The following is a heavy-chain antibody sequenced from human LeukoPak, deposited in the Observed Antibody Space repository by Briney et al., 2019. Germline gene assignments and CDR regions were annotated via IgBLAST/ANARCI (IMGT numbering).Heavy chain of an antibody. CDR3: ARDPSSGWYLKGWFDP. V-gene: IGHV3-21*01. CDR2: ISGSSNYI. D-gene: IGHD6-19*01. CDR1: GFTFSDYS. J-gene: IGHJ5*02. Sequence: GGSLRLSCAASGFTFSDYSMNWVRQAPGKGLERVSSISGSSNYIYYADSVKGRFTISRDNAKNSLYLQMNSLRAEDTAVYYCARDPSSGWYLKGWFDPWGQGTLVTVSS.